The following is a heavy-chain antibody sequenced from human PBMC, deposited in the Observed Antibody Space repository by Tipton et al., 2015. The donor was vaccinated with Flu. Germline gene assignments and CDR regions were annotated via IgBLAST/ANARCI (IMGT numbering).Heavy chain of an antibody. CDR2: IYHSGTT. V-gene: IGHV4-30-2*01. CDR3: VRSRSPSEESGY. CDR1: GDSISSGGYS. Sequence: TLSLTCSVSGDSISSGGYSWAWLRQPPGKGLAWIGYIYHSGTTYYSPSLKSRVIISGDRSRNQFSLKLTSVTAADTAVYYCVRSRSPSEESGYWGHGTLVIVSS. J-gene: IGHJ4*01. D-gene: IGHD2-15*01.